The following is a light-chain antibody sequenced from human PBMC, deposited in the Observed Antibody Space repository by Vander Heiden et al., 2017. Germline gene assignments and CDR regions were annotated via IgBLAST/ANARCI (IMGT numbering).Light chain of an antibody. CDR2: DGV. CDR1: QNIFDRY. V-gene: IGKV3-20*01. Sequence: EIVLTQSTGTLSLSPGEGATLYCRASQNIFDRYLAWYQQKPGQPPRLLIYDGVTMATGVPDRFSGSGSGTDFTLTVSRLEPEDSAFYYCQQYHSSLYTFGQGTNVDIK. J-gene: IGKJ2*01. CDR3: QQYHSSLYT.